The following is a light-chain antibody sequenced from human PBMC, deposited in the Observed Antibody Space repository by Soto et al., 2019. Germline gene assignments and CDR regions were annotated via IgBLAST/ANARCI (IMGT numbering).Light chain of an antibody. CDR1: QSVSSY. Sequence: EVMMTQSPATLSVYPGERATLSCWASQSVSSYLAWYQHKPGQAPRLLIYDASNRATGIPARFSGSGSGTDFTLTISSLEPEDFAVYYCQQRSNWPWTFGQGTKVAIK. V-gene: IGKV3-11*01. J-gene: IGKJ1*01. CDR3: QQRSNWPWT. CDR2: DAS.